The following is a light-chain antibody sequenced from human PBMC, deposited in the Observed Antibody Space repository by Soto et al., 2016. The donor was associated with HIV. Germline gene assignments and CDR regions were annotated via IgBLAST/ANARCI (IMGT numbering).Light chain of an antibody. Sequence: SYELTQPPSVSVSPGQTASITCSGDKLGDKYVCWYQQKPGQSPVLVIYEDTKWPSGIPERFSGSNSGNTATLTISGTQSMDEADYFCQTWDSNIVAFGGGTKLTVL. J-gene: IGLJ2*01. V-gene: IGLV3-1*01. CDR2: EDT. CDR3: QTWDSNIVA. CDR1: KLGDKY.